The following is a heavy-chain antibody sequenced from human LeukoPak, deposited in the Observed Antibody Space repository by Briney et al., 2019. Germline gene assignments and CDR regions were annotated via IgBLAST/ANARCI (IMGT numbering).Heavy chain of an antibody. CDR1: GFTFSSYG. J-gene: IGHJ4*02. CDR2: IWYDGSNK. CDR3: AKEGTASKPSDLDY. D-gene: IGHD1-1*01. V-gene: IGHV3-30*02. Sequence: GGSLRLSCAASGFTFSSYGMHWVRQAPGKGLEWVAVIWYDGSNKCYADSVKGRFTISRDNSQNTLYLQINSLRTEDTAVYYCAKEGTASKPSDLDYWGQGTLVTVSS.